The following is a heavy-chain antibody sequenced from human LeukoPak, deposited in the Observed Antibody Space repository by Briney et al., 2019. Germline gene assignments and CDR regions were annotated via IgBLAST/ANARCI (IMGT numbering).Heavy chain of an antibody. V-gene: IGHV1-2*06. CDR2: INPNSGGT. CDR1: GYTFTSYG. J-gene: IGHJ4*02. CDR3: ARASSNKITIFGVVNRPLDY. Sequence: ASVKVSCKASGYTFTSYGISWVRQAPGQGLEWMGRINPNSGGTNYAQKFQGRITMTRDTSISTAYMELSRLRSDDTAVYYCARASSNKITIFGVVNRPLDYWGQGTLVTVSS. D-gene: IGHD3-3*01.